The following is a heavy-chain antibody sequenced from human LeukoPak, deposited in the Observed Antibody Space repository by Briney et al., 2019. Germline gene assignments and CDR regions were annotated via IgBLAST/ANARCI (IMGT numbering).Heavy chain of an antibody. CDR3: ARDPYGSGSSHFDY. J-gene: IGHJ4*02. D-gene: IGHD3-10*01. CDR1: GGSISSYY. V-gene: IGHV4-59*01. Sequence: PSETLSLTCTVSGGSISSYYWSWVRQPPGKGLEWIGYIYYRGSTNYNPSLKSRVTISVDTSKNQFSLNLISVTAADTAVYYCARDPYGSGSSHFDYWGQGTLVTVSS. CDR2: IYYRGST.